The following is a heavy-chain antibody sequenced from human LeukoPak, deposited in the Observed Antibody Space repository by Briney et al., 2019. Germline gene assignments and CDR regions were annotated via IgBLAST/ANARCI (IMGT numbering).Heavy chain of an antibody. Sequence: PGGSLRLSCAASGFTFSSYGMHWVRQAPGKGLEWVAVIWYDGSNKYYADSVKGRFTISRDNSKNTLYLQMNSLRAEDTAVYYCAREIAVTGLDYWGQGTLVTVSS. V-gene: IGHV3-33*08. D-gene: IGHD6-19*01. J-gene: IGHJ4*02. CDR3: AREIAVTGLDY. CDR2: IWYDGSNK. CDR1: GFTFSSYG.